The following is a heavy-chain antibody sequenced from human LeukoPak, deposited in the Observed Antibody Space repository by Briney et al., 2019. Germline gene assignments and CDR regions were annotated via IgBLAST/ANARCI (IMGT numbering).Heavy chain of an antibody. Sequence: ASVKVSCKASGGTFSSYAISWVRQAPGQGLEWMGGITPIFGTANYAQKFQGRVTITADESTSTAYMELSSLRSEDTAVYYCAREGGLDGYNSYFDYWGQGTLVTVSS. CDR3: AREGGLDGYNSYFDY. V-gene: IGHV1-69*13. CDR1: GGTFSSYA. J-gene: IGHJ4*02. D-gene: IGHD5-24*01. CDR2: ITPIFGTA.